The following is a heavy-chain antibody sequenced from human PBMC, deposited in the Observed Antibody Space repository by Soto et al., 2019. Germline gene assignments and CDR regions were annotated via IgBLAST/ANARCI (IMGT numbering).Heavy chain of an antibody. Sequence: LRLSCAASGFSFSTSQMDWVRQAPGKGLEWVSYINDNSRAIYYADSVKGRFTISRDNAKNSLFLQMNSLRDEDTAVYYCSKDLTSYAMDDWGQGTTVAVSS. J-gene: IGHJ6*02. CDR3: SKDLTSYAMDD. V-gene: IGHV3-48*03. CDR2: INDNSRAI. D-gene: IGHD2-2*01. CDR1: GFSFSTSQ.